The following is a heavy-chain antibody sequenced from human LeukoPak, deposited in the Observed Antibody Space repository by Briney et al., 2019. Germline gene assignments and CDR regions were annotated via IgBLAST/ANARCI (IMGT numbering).Heavy chain of an antibody. CDR1: GGSFSGYS. Sequence: PSETLCLTCAVSGGSFSGYSWSWIRQPPGKGLWWVGEINLSGSANYNPSLKSLVTISVDTPKNQFSLKLSSVTAADTAVYYCARGGMRDSSSLLRAAAKWGQGTLVTVSS. D-gene: IGHD6-6*01. CDR3: ARGGMRDSSSLLRAAAK. J-gene: IGHJ4*02. CDR2: INLSGSA. V-gene: IGHV4-34*01.